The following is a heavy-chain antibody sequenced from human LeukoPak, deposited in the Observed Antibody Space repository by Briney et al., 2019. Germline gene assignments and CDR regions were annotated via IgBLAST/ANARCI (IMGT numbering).Heavy chain of an antibody. CDR1: GFTFDDYA. Sequence: GGSLRLSCAASGFTFDDYAMHWVRQVPGKGLEWVSGISWNSGSIGYADSVKGRFTISRDNANNSLYLHMNSLSAEDTALYYCAKGKKITVAGLFDCWGQGTLVTVSS. V-gene: IGHV3-9*01. CDR2: ISWNSGSI. J-gene: IGHJ4*02. CDR3: AKGKKITVAGLFDC. D-gene: IGHD6-19*01.